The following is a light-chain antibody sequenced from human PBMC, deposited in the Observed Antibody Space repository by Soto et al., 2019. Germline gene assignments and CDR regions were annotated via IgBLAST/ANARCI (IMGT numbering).Light chain of an antibody. CDR3: QQNNNWPRY. Sequence: EIVMTQSPATLSVSPGERATLSCRASQSVSSNLAWYQQKPGQAPRLLIYGASTRATGIPARFSGSGSGTEFPLTISRLQSEDFAVYYCQQNNNWPRYFGQGTKLEIK. CDR1: QSVSSN. CDR2: GAS. V-gene: IGKV3-15*01. J-gene: IGKJ2*01.